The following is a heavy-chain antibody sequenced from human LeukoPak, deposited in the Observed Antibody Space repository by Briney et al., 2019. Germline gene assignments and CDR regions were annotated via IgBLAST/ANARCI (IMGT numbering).Heavy chain of an antibody. CDR1: GFTFSNAW. V-gene: IGHV3-21*01. D-gene: IGHD2-21*02. J-gene: IGHJ3*02. CDR3: ARDLRIVVVTGQTDTFDI. CDR2: ISSSSSDI. Sequence: GGSLRLSCAASGFTFSNAWMSWVRQAPGKGLEWVSSISSSSSDISYADSVKGRFTISRDNAKNSLYLQMSSLRAEDTAVYYCARDLRIVVVTGQTDTFDIWGPGTMVTVS.